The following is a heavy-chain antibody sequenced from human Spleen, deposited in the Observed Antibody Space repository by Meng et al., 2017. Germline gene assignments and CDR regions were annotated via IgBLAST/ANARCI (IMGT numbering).Heavy chain of an antibody. CDR1: GGSFSGYY. V-gene: IGHV4-34*01. CDR3: ARRSTVNWFDP. Sequence: WGSLRLSCAVYGGSFSGYYWSWIRQPPGKGLEWIGEINHNGSTNYNPSLKSRVTISVDTSKNQFSLELSSVTAADTAVYYCARRSTVNWFDPWGQGTLVTVSS. D-gene: IGHD4-11*01. CDR2: INHNGST. J-gene: IGHJ5*02.